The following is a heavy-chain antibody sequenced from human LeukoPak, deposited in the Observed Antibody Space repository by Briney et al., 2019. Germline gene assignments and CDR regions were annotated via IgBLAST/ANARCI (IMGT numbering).Heavy chain of an antibody. Sequence: SETLSLTCPVYGGSFSGYYWSWIRQPPGKGLEWIGEINHSGSTNYNPSLKSRVTISVDTSKSQFSLKLSSVTAADTAVCYCARGHVDTAMVTTYYYGMDVWGQGTTVTVSS. CDR2: INHSGST. CDR3: ARGHVDTAMVTTYYYGMDV. CDR1: GGSFSGYY. D-gene: IGHD5-18*01. J-gene: IGHJ6*02. V-gene: IGHV4-34*01.